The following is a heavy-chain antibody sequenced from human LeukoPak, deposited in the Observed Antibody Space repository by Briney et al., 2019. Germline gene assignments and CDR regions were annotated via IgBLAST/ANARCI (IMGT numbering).Heavy chain of an antibody. CDR1: GFSLSNYA. CDR3: ATPREPDDAFDI. CDR2: IWYDGSNK. V-gene: IGHV3-33*01. Sequence: GGSLGFSDEVSGFSLSNYAMDWVRPATGKGQEWQEVIWYDGSNKYYAHSVKGRFTISRDNSKNTLYLQMNSLRAQDTAVYYCATPREPDDAFDIWGQGTMVTVSS. J-gene: IGHJ3*02. D-gene: IGHD1-26*01.